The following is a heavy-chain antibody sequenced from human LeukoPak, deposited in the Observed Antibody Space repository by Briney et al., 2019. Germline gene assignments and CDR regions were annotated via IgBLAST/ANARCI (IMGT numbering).Heavy chain of an antibody. J-gene: IGHJ4*02. CDR1: GITLSNYG. V-gene: IGHV3-23*01. D-gene: IGHD6-19*01. Sequence: GGSLRLSCVVSGITLSNYGMSWVRQAPGKGLEWVAGISDSGGRTNYADSVKGRFTISRDSPKNTLYLQMNSLRAEDTAVYYCARGRPLGARWLVSDFDYWGQGTLVTVSS. CDR3: ARGRPLGARWLVSDFDY. CDR2: ISDSGGRT.